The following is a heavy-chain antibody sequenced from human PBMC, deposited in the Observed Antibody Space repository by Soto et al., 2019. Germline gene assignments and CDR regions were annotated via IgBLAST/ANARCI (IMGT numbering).Heavy chain of an antibody. CDR2: ISAYNGNT. D-gene: IGHD2-21*02. CDR3: VTRFTAVATARFDY. Sequence: ASVKVSCKASGYTFTSYGISWVRQAPGQGLEWMGWISAYNGNTNYAQKLQGRVTMTTDTSTSTAYMELRSLRSDDTGMYYCVTRFTAVATARFDYWGQGTLVTVSS. CDR1: GYTFTSYG. J-gene: IGHJ4*02. V-gene: IGHV1-18*04.